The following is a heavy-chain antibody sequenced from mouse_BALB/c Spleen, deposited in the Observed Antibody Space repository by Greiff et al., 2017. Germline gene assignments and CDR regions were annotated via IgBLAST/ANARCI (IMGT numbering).Heavy chain of an antibody. CDR1: GFTFSDYG. CDR3: ARRGTTVVGDAMDY. D-gene: IGHD1-1*01. CDR2: ISNLAYSI. Sequence: EVKLVESGGGLVQPGGSRKLSCAASGFTFSDYGMAWVRQAPGKGPEWVAFISNLAYSIYYADTVMGRFTISRENAKNTLYLEMSSLRSEDTAMYYCARRGTTVVGDAMDYWGQGTSVTVSS. J-gene: IGHJ4*01. V-gene: IGHV5-15*02.